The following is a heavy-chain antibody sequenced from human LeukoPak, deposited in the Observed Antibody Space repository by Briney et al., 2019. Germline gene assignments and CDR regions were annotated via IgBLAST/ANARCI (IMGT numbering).Heavy chain of an antibody. CDR3: ARFSSGYSRDAFDI. CDR2: IYYSGST. D-gene: IGHD3-22*01. Sequence: SQTLSLTCTVSGGSISSGDYCWSWIRQPPGKGLEWIGYIYYSGSTYYNPSLKSRVTISVDTSKNQFSLKLSSVTAADTAVYYCARFSSGYSRDAFDIWGQGTMVTVSS. CDR1: GGSISSGDYC. V-gene: IGHV4-30-4*01. J-gene: IGHJ3*02.